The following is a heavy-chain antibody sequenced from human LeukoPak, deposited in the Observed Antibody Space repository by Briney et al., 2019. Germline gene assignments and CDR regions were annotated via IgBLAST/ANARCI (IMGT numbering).Heavy chain of an antibody. Sequence: PGGSLRLSCAASGFTFSSYWMHWVRQAPGKGLVWVSRINSDGSSTSYADSVKGRFTISRDNAKNTLYLQMNSLRAEDTAVYYCARGDVRGALKKYYYYYYYMDVWGKGTTVTISS. D-gene: IGHD3-10*02. V-gene: IGHV3-74*01. CDR2: INSDGSST. CDR3: ARGDVRGALKKYYYYYYYMDV. J-gene: IGHJ6*03. CDR1: GFTFSSYW.